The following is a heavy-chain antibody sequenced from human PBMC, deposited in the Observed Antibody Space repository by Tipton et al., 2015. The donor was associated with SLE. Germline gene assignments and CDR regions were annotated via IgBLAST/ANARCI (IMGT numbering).Heavy chain of an antibody. CDR1: GYSFTDYY. V-gene: IGHV1-2*02. CDR3: ARGIQAGVDF. J-gene: IGHJ4*02. Sequence: QSGAEVKKSGASVKVSCKASGYSFTDYYIHWVRQAPGQGLEWMGWMSPSSGGTGYAQKFQDRVTMTRDTSISTAYMELTSLTFEVTAMYFCARGIQAGVDFRGQGALVSVAS. D-gene: IGHD3-3*02. CDR2: MSPSSGGT.